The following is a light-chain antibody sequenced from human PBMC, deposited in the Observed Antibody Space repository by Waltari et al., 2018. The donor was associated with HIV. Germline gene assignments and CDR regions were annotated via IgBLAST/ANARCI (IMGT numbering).Light chain of an antibody. J-gene: IGLJ3*02. V-gene: IGLV1-47*01. CDR2: KDN. Sequence: QSELTQSHSASGPPGQRITISRSRSSSNLQRNYVYWYKQFPGATPKVLIYKDNERPSGVPNRISGSKSGTSASLLISGLRSDDEADYYCAVWDESLDGWLFGGGTKLTVL. CDR3: AVWDESLDGWL. CDR1: SSNLQRNY.